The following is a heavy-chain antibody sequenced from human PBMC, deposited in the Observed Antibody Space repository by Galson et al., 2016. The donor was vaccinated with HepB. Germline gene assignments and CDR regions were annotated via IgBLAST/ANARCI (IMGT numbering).Heavy chain of an antibody. Sequence: SLRLSCAASGFTFSSYSMNWVRQAPGKGLEWVSYISSSSSTIYYADSVKGRFTISRDTAKNSLYLQMNSLRAEDTAGYYCAREGAISGVVTNWFAPWGQGTLVTVSS. J-gene: IGHJ5*02. CDR3: AREGAISGVVTNWFAP. CDR1: GFTFSSYS. CDR2: ISSSSSTI. D-gene: IGHD3-3*01. V-gene: IGHV3-48*01.